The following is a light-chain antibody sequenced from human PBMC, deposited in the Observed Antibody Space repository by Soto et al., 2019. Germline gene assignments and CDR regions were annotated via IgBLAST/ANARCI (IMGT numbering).Light chain of an antibody. CDR2: GTS. CDR3: EYYGTSST. J-gene: IGKJ4*01. V-gene: IGKV3-20*01. Sequence: EIVLTQSPGTLSLSPGERVTLSCRASQSIDNNHLAWYQQKPGQAPRLLIHGTSNRATGIPDRFSGSGSGTDFTLTFSRLEPEDFAVYYCEYYGTSSTFGGGTKVEIK. CDR1: QSIDNNH.